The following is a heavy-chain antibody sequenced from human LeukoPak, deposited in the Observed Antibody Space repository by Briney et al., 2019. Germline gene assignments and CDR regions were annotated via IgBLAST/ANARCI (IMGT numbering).Heavy chain of an antibody. CDR2: ISGYNGDT. Sequence: GASVKVSCKTSGYTFNTFGVGWVRQAPGQGLEWMGWISGYNGDTNFAEKLQGRVTMTTDTSTSTAYMKLRSLRSDDTAVYYCARSGDGNWFDPWGQGTLLTVSS. CDR3: ARSGDGNWFDP. J-gene: IGHJ5*02. D-gene: IGHD4-17*01. V-gene: IGHV1-18*01. CDR1: GYTFNTFG.